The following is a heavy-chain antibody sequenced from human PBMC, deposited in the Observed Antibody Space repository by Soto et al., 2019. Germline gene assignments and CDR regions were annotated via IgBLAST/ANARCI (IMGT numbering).Heavy chain of an antibody. D-gene: IGHD6-19*01. CDR3: ARDSIAVAGTSPFDY. J-gene: IGHJ4*02. CDR2: INPNSGGT. CDR1: GYTFTGYY. Sequence: ASVKVSCKASGYTFTGYYMHWVRQAPGQGLEWMGWINPNSGGTNYAQKFQGWVTMTRDTSISTAYVELSRLRSDDTAVYYCARDSIAVAGTSPFDYWGQGTLVTVSS. V-gene: IGHV1-2*04.